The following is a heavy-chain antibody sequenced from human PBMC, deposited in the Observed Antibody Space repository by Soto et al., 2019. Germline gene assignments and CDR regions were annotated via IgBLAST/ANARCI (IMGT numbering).Heavy chain of an antibody. CDR3: ARGVTRVRGSSGNNWFDP. CDR2: IIPLFGTA. D-gene: IGHD3-10*01. Sequence: QVQLVQSGAEVKKPGSSVKVSCKDSGGTLSSYAISWVRQAPGHGLEWMRWIIPLFGTANSAKKFQGRVTITTDESTTTAYMELSSLRSEDTAVYDCARGVTRVRGSSGNNWFDPWGQGTLVTVSS. J-gene: IGHJ5*02. CDR1: GGTLSSYA. V-gene: IGHV1-69*01.